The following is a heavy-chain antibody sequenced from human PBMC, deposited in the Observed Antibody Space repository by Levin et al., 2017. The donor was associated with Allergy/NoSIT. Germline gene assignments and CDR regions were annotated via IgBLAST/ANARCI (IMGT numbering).Heavy chain of an antibody. D-gene: IGHD6-13*01. V-gene: IGHV3-7*01. Sequence: LSLTCAASGFTLRTYWMTWVRQAPGKGLEWVASIKQDGSEKHYVDSVKGRFTISRDNAKNSLYLQMNSLRVEDTAIYYCARGGEAAAGPQDYWGQGTLVTVSS. J-gene: IGHJ4*02. CDR2: IKQDGSEK. CDR3: ARGGEAAAGPQDY. CDR1: GFTLRTYW.